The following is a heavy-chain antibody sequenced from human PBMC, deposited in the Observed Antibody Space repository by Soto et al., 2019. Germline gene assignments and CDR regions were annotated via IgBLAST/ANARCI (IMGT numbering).Heavy chain of an antibody. Sequence: PSETLSLTCTVSGGSISSSSYYWGWIRQPPGKGLEWIGSIYYSGSTYYNPSLKSRVTISVDTSKYQFSLKLSSVTAADTAVYYCARRGYYAISAFDIWGQGTMVTVSS. CDR1: GGSISSSSYY. CDR2: IYYSGST. D-gene: IGHD2-8*01. V-gene: IGHV4-39*01. CDR3: ARRGYYAISAFDI. J-gene: IGHJ3*02.